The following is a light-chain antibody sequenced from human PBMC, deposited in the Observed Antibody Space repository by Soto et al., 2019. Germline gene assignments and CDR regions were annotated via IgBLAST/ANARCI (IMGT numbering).Light chain of an antibody. CDR2: EAS. CDR1: SSDVGSYNL. J-gene: IGLJ1*01. V-gene: IGLV2-23*01. Sequence: QSVLTQPASVAGSPGQSTTISCTGTSSDVGSYNLVSWYQQHPGKPPKLMIYEASKRPSGVSNRFSGSKTGNTASLTITGLQSEDEADYYCCSYAGSSAFVFGTGTKVTVL. CDR3: CSYAGSSAFV.